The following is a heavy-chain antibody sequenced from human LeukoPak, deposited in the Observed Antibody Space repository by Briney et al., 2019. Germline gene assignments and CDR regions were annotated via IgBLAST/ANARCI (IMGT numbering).Heavy chain of an antibody. Sequence: GGSLRLSCVASGFTFSSYEMNWVRQAPGKGLEWVSYISSSGSTIYYADSVKGRFTISRDNAKNSLYLQMNSLRAEDTAVYYCARRGSGYTEPIDYWGQGTLVTVSS. CDR2: ISSSGSTI. CDR1: GFTFSSYE. D-gene: IGHD5-12*01. V-gene: IGHV3-48*03. CDR3: ARRGSGYTEPIDY. J-gene: IGHJ4*02.